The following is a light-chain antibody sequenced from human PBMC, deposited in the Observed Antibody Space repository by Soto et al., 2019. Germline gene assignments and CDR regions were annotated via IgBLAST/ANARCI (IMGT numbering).Light chain of an antibody. Sequence: WVAWYQQKPGEAPKLLIYGSSSLLSGVPSRFSGTRSGTDFTLTISSLQPEDFATYDCQQANSYPWTFGQGTKVDIK. CDR3: QQANSYPWT. V-gene: IGKV1-12*01. J-gene: IGKJ1*01. CDR2: GSS. CDR1: W.